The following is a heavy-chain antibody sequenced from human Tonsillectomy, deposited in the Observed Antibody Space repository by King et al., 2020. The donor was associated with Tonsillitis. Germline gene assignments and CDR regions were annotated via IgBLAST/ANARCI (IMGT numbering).Heavy chain of an antibody. J-gene: IGHJ6*03. Sequence: VQLQQWGAGLLKPSETLSLTCAVYGGSFSGYYWSWIRQPPGKGLEWIGEINHSGSTNYNPSLKSRVTISVDTSKNQFSLKLSSVTAADTAVYYCAGQHPGDYYDFWSGYYRNYMDVWGKGTTFTVSS. D-gene: IGHD3-3*01. CDR1: GGSFSGYY. V-gene: IGHV4-34*01. CDR3: AGQHPGDYYDFWSGYYRNYMDV. CDR2: INHSGST.